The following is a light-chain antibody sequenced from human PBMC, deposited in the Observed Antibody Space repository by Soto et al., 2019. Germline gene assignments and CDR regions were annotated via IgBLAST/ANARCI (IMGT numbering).Light chain of an antibody. CDR2: GAS. CDR1: QSVSNNY. V-gene: IGKV3-20*01. J-gene: IGKJ4*01. CDR3: QQSHSAPLT. Sequence: EIVLTQSPGTLSLSPGERATLSCRVSQSVSNNYLAWYQQKPGQAPRLLIYGASNRATGIPDRFSGSGSGADFTLTISSLQAEDVAVYYCQQSHSAPLTFGGGTKVDIK.